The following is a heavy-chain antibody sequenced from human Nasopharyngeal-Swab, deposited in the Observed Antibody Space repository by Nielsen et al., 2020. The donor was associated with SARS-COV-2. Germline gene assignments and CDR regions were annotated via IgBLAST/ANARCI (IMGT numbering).Heavy chain of an antibody. V-gene: IGHV3-64*02. Sequence: GESLKISCAASGFTFGSYSMHWVRQAPGKGLEYVSAIGSNEAETYYADSVKGRFTISRDNSKNILYLQMGTLRPEETAVYYCATERGNWFYFDYWGHGTLVTVSS. CDR3: ATERGNWFYFDY. CDR1: GFTFGSYS. D-gene: IGHD3-9*01. J-gene: IGHJ4*01. CDR2: IGSNEAET.